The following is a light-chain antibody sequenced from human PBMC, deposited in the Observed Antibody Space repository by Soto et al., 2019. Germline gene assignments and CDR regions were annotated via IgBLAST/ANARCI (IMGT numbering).Light chain of an antibody. J-gene: IGKJ1*01. CDR3: HQYDSWT. CDR1: QSLSNNF. V-gene: IGKV3-20*01. Sequence: EIVLTQSPGTLSLSPGEGDTLSCTASQSLSNNFLAWYQHKPGQAPRLLIYGATSRATGVPDRFSGSGSGTDFTLTINRLEPEDFAVYYCHQYDSWTFGQGTKVDIK. CDR2: GAT.